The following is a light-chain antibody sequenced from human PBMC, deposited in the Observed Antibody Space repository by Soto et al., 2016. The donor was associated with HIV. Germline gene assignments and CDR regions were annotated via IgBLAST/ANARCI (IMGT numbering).Light chain of an antibody. Sequence: DIQMTQSPSSLSASVGGRVTITCRASQSISKYLNWYQQKPGKPPKLLISTTSSLQSGVPSRFSGSGSGTDFTLTVSSLQFEDFAIYYCQQSYSSPWTFGQGTKVEVK. V-gene: IGKV1-39*01. CDR2: TTS. J-gene: IGKJ1*01. CDR1: QSISKY. CDR3: QQSYSSPWT.